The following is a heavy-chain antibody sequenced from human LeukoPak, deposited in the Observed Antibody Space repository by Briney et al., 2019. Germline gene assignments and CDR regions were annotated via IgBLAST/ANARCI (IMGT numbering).Heavy chain of an antibody. Sequence: SQTLSLTCTVSGGSISSGSYYWSWIRQPAGKGLEWIGRIYTSGSTNYNPSLKSRVTISVDPSKNQSSLKLSSVTAADTAVYYCARVPYYYDSSGYPLGAFDIWGQGTMVTVSS. CDR3: ARVPYYYDSSGYPLGAFDI. J-gene: IGHJ3*02. CDR2: IYTSGST. CDR1: GGSISSGSYY. V-gene: IGHV4-61*02. D-gene: IGHD3-22*01.